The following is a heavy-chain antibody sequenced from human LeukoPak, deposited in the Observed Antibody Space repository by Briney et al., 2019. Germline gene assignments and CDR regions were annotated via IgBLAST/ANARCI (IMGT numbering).Heavy chain of an antibody. Sequence: PSETLSLTCTVSGGSISSSSYYWGWIRQPPGKGLEWIGSIYYSGSTYYNPSLKSRVTISVDTSKNQFSLKLSSVTAADTAVYYCARSDYDSSGYYPSWGQGTLVTVSS. D-gene: IGHD3-22*01. J-gene: IGHJ5*02. CDR1: GGSISSSSYY. V-gene: IGHV4-39*07. CDR3: ARSDYDSSGYYPS. CDR2: IYYSGST.